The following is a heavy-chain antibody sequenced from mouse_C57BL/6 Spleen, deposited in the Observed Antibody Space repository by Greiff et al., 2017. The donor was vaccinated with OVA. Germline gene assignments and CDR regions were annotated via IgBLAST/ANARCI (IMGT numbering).Heavy chain of an antibody. CDR2: IYPGSGST. Sequence: QVQLQQSGAELVKPGASVKMSCKASGYTFTSYWITWVKQRPGQGLEWIGDIYPGSGSTNYNEKFKSKATLTVDTSSSTAYMQLSSLTSEDSAVYYCARGAGMGYGCGQAWFAYWGKGTLVTVSA. D-gene: IGHD2-2*01. CDR1: GYTFTSYW. CDR3: ARGAGMGYGCGQAWFAY. J-gene: IGHJ3*01. V-gene: IGHV1-55*01.